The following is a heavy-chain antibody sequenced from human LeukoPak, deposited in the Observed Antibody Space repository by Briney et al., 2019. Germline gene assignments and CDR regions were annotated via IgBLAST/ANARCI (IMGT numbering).Heavy chain of an antibody. D-gene: IGHD3-9*01. Sequence: SETLSLTCTVSGGSISSGGYYWSWIRQHPGKGLEWIGYIYYSGSTYYNPSLKSRVTISVDTSKNQFSLKLSSVTAADTAVYYCAREPRGVLRYFDWLPAEGAFDIWGQGTMVTVSS. CDR3: AREPRGVLRYFDWLPAEGAFDI. CDR2: IYYSGST. V-gene: IGHV4-31*03. J-gene: IGHJ3*02. CDR1: GGSISSGGYY.